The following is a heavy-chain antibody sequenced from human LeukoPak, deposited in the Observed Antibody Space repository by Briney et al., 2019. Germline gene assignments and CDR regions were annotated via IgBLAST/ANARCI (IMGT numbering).Heavy chain of an antibody. CDR3: ARDGVTIFGVVIAYNWFDP. D-gene: IGHD3-3*01. J-gene: IGHJ5*02. Sequence: EASVKVSCKASGYTFTSYGISWVRQAPGQGLEWMGWISAYNGNTNYAQKLQGRVTMTTDTSTSTAYMELRRLRSDDTAVYYCARDGVTIFGVVIAYNWFDPWGQGTLVTVSS. CDR1: GYTFTSYG. CDR2: ISAYNGNT. V-gene: IGHV1-18*01.